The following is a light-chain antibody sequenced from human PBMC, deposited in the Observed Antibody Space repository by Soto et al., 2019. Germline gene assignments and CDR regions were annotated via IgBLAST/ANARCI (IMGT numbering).Light chain of an antibody. CDR2: GAS. J-gene: IGKJ5*01. CDR3: QQYGNSPPGT. CDR1: QSVGNSH. V-gene: IGKV3-20*01. Sequence: ETVLTQSPGTLYFSTGERATLSCRASQSVGNSHVAWYQQRRGLPPRLLIYGASNRATGIPDRFSGSGSGADFTLTISRLEPEDFAVYFCQQYGNSPPGTFGQGTRLEI.